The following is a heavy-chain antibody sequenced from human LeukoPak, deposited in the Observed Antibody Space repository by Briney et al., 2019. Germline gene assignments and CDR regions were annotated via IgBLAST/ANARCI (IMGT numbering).Heavy chain of an antibody. CDR2: TYYRSKWYN. Sequence: SQTLSLTCAISGDSVSSNSAAWNWIRQSPSRGLEWLGRTYYRSKWYNDYAVSVKSRITINPDTSKNQFSLQLNSVTPEDTAVHYCARGVGSGWYGSFDYWGQGTLVTVSS. V-gene: IGHV6-1*01. CDR1: GDSVSSNSAA. CDR3: ARGVGSGWYGSFDY. D-gene: IGHD6-19*01. J-gene: IGHJ4*02.